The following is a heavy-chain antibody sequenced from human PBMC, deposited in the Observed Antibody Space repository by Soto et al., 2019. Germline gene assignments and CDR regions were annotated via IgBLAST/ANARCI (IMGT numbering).Heavy chain of an antibody. CDR3: ARDYDFWSGPNWFDP. CDR1: GYTFTSYA. V-gene: IGHV1-3*01. J-gene: IGHJ5*02. CDR2: INAGNGNT. D-gene: IGHD3-3*01. Sequence: ASVKVSCKASGYTFTSYAMRWVRQAPGQRLEWMGWINAGNGNTKYSQKFQGRVTITRDTSASTAYMELSSLRSEDTAVYYCARDYDFWSGPNWFDPWGQGTLVTVSS.